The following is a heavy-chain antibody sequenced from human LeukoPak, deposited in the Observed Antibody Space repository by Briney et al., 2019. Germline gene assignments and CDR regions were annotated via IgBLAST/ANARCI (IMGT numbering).Heavy chain of an antibody. CDR3: ASGGSSSWHPYYYYGMDV. D-gene: IGHD6-13*01. CDR1: GGSISSYY. V-gene: IGHV4-59*08. J-gene: IGHJ6*02. CDR2: IYYSGST. Sequence: SETLSLTCTVSGGSISSYYWSWIRQPSGKGLEWIGYIYYSGSTNYNPSLKSRVTISVDTSKNQFSLKLSSVTAADTAVYYCASGGSSSWHPYYYYGMDVWGQGTTVTVSS.